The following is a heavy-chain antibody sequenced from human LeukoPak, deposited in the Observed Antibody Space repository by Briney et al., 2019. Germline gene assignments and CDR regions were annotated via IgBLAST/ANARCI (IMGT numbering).Heavy chain of an antibody. D-gene: IGHD4-17*01. V-gene: IGHV3-48*01. J-gene: IGHJ4*02. CDR1: GFTFSSYS. CDR2: ISSSSSTI. CDR3: ARESTVTCFDY. Sequence: GGSLRLSCAASGFTFSSYSMNWVRQAPGKGLEWVSYISSSSSTIYYADSVKGRFTISRDNAKNSLYLQMNSLRAEDTAVYYCARESTVTCFDYWGQGTLVTVSS.